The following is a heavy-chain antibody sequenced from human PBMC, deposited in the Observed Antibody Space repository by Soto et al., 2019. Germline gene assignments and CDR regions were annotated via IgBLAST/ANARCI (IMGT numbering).Heavy chain of an antibody. CDR2: IRSKANSYAT. Sequence: GGSLRLSCAASGFTFSGSAMHWVRQASGKGLEWVGRIRSKANSYATAYAASVEGRFTISRDDSKNTAYLQMNSLKTEDTAVYYCTRHRFASPSSWMDYWGQGTLVTVSS. CDR1: GFTFSGSA. D-gene: IGHD6-13*01. CDR3: TRHRFASPSSWMDY. J-gene: IGHJ4*02. V-gene: IGHV3-73*01.